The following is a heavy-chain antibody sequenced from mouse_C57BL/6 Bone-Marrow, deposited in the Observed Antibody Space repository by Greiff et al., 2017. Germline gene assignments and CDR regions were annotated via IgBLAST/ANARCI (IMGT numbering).Heavy chain of an antibody. CDR1: GYTFTSYW. CDR2: IDPSDSYT. Sequence: QVQLQQSGAELARPGASVKLSCKASGYTFTSYWMHWVKQRPGQGLEWIGEIDPSDSYTNYNQQFKGKSTLTVDKSSSTAYMQLSSLTSEDSAVYYCAREREDSSGYYYAMDYWGQGTSVTVSS. J-gene: IGHJ4*01. V-gene: IGHV1-69*01. D-gene: IGHD3-2*02. CDR3: AREREDSSGYYYAMDY.